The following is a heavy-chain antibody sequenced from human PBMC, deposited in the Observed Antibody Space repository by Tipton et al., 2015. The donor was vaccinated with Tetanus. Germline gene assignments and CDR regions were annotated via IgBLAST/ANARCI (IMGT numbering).Heavy chain of an antibody. CDR2: IKQDGNEK. J-gene: IGHJ4*02. D-gene: IGHD6-19*01. CDR1: GFDFRSDW. V-gene: IGHV3-7*03. CDR3: VRDGGSSGWLAY. Sequence: SLRLSCAASGFDFRSDWMTWVRQAPGKGLEWVANIKQDGNEKYHVDSVKGRFSISRDNAKNTLYLQMNSLRVEDTAVYYCVRDGGSSGWLAYWGQGTLVTVSS.